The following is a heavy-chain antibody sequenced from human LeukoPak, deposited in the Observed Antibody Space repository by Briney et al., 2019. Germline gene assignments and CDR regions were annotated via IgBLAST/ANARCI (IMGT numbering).Heavy chain of an antibody. CDR2: IDWDDDK. J-gene: IGHJ6*04. V-gene: IGHV2-70*04. CDR3: ARIYSDRGMDV. CDR1: GFSLSTSGMR. D-gene: IGHD3-9*01. Sequence: SGPALVKPTQTLTLTCTFSGFSLSTSGMRVRWIRQPPGKALEWLARIDWDDDKLYTTPLKTRLTISKDTSKNQVVLTMTNMDPVDTATYYCARIYSDRGMDVWGKGTTVTVSS.